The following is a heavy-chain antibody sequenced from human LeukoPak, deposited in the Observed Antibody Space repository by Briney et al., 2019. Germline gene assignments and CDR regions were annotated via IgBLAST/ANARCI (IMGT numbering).Heavy chain of an antibody. J-gene: IGHJ5*02. CDR1: GFTFSSYG. CDR2: IWSDGSNK. D-gene: IGHD2-15*01. CDR3: ARVTMVAGASYNWFVP. Sequence: PGGSQTLSCAASGFTFSSYGIHWARQAPGKGLEWVAVIWSDGSNKHYADSARGRLTISRDNSKNTLYLQMNSLRAEDTAVYYCARVTMVAGASYNWFVPWGQGTLVTVST. V-gene: IGHV3-33*01.